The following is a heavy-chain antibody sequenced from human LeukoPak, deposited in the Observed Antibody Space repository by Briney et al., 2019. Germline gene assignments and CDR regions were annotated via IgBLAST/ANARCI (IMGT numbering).Heavy chain of an antibody. D-gene: IGHD3-10*01. J-gene: IGHJ4*02. Sequence: GSLRLSCAASEFTFSNYAMTWVRQAPGKGLEWIGEIHNSGTTNYNPSLNSRVTISEDTSKNQFYLNLSSVTAADTAVYYCARRYYYNLGSFPFDFWGQGTLVTVSS. CDR3: ARRYYYNLGSFPFDF. CDR2: IHNSGTT. CDR1: EFTFSNYA. V-gene: IGHV4-34*01.